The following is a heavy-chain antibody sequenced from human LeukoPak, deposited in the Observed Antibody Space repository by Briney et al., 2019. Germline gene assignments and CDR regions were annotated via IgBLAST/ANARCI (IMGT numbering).Heavy chain of an antibody. CDR1: GFTFSDYY. CDR2: ISSSGSTI. CDR3: TRDYYDGSGRSVD. Sequence: GGSLRLSCAASGFTFSDYYMSWIRQAPGKGLEWVSYISSSGSTIYYADSVKGRFTISRDNAKNSLYQQMNSLRPEDTAVYYCTRDYYDGSGRSVDWGQGTLVIVSS. D-gene: IGHD3-22*01. V-gene: IGHV3-11*04. J-gene: IGHJ4*02.